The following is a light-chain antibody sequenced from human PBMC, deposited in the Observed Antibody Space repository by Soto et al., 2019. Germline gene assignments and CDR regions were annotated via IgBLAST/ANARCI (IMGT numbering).Light chain of an antibody. Sequence: DIQMTQSPSTLSASVGDRLTITCRASQSISNWWAWYQQRPGKAPKLLIFDASSLESGVPARFSGSGSGTDFTLTISSLQSEDFAVYYCQQYNNWPWTFGQGTKVDIK. J-gene: IGKJ1*01. CDR3: QQYNNWPWT. CDR2: DAS. V-gene: IGKV1-5*01. CDR1: QSISNW.